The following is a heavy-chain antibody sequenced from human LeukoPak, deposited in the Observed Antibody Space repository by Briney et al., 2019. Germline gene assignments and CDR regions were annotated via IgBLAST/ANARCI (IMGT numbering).Heavy chain of an antibody. CDR2: INPGNSDT. J-gene: IGHJ4*02. D-gene: IGHD3-9*01. CDR3: ARTYYDILTGYSLSDY. Sequence: GESLKISCKGSGYGFTTCWIGWVRQMPGKGLEWMGVINPGNSDTRYSPSFQGQVTISADKSITTAYLQWSSLKASDTAMYYCARTYYDILTGYSLSDYWGQGTLVTVSS. CDR1: GYGFTTCW. V-gene: IGHV5-51*01.